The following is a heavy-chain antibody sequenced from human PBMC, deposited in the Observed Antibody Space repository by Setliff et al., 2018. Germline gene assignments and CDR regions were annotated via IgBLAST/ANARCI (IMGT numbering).Heavy chain of an antibody. CDR1: GFTLSSFT. D-gene: IGHD3-22*01. J-gene: IGHJ6*03. V-gene: IGHV3-48*01. CDR3: ARLALTGYDSSGYYYALDYYYYMDV. Sequence: PGGSLRLSCVASGFTLSSFTITWFRQAPGKGLQWVSDLYSRSGGTAYDDSVRGRFTISRDESKSTVFLQMDSLRADDTAVYYCARLALTGYDSSGYYYALDYYYYMDVWGKGTTVTVSS. CDR2: LYSRSGGT.